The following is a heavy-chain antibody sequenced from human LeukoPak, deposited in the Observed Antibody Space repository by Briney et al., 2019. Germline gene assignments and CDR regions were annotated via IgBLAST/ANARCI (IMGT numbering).Heavy chain of an antibody. CDR1: GGTFSSYA. CDR2: IIPIFGTA. D-gene: IGHD3-3*01. J-gene: IGHJ4*02. Sequence: SVKVSCKASGGTFSSYAISWVRQAPGQGLEWMGGIIPIFGTANYAQKFQGRVTITADESTSTAYMELSSLRSEDTAVYYCARDAGYDFRSGYYTYWGQGTLVTVSS. CDR3: ARDAGYDFRSGYYTY. V-gene: IGHV1-69*01.